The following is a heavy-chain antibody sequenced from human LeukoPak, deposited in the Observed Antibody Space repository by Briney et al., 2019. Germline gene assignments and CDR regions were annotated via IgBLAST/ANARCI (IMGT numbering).Heavy chain of an antibody. D-gene: IGHD3-22*01. CDR3: ARWYYYDRSGSPDY. V-gene: IGHV3-33*01. J-gene: IGHJ4*02. CDR1: GFTFSNYG. CDR2: IWGAGSNE. Sequence: GGSLRLSCAASGFTFSNYGMHWVRQAPGKGLEWVAVIWGAGSNENYADSVKGRFTISRDNSKNTLYLQMNSLRAEDTAVYYCARWYYYDRSGSPDYWGQGTLVTVSS.